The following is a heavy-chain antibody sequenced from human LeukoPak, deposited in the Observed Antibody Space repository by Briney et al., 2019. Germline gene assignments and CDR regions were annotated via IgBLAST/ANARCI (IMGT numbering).Heavy chain of an antibody. Sequence: GGSLRLSCTVSSFTFSTFAMSWVRQAPGKGLEWVAGISGSGDTTYYAESVKGRFTISRDNSRTTLYLQMNRLRAGDTAIYYCAKDYSSSFWGQGTLVTVSS. V-gene: IGHV3-23*01. CDR1: SFTFSTFA. J-gene: IGHJ4*02. CDR2: ISGSGDTT. D-gene: IGHD6-6*01. CDR3: AKDYSSSF.